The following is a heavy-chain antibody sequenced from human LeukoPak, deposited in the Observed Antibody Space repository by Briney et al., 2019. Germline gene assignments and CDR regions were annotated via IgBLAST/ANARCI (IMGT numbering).Heavy chain of an antibody. CDR1: GGSVSSGSYY. CDR3: ATPDYGGDSGGEYFQH. V-gene: IGHV4-61*01. D-gene: IGHD4-23*01. Sequence: PSETLSLTCTVSGGSVSSGSYYWSWIRQPPGKGLERIGYIYYSGSTNDNPSLKSRVTISVDTSKNQFSLKLSSVTAADTAVYYCATPDYGGDSGGEYFQHWGQGTLVTVSS. CDR2: IYYSGST. J-gene: IGHJ1*01.